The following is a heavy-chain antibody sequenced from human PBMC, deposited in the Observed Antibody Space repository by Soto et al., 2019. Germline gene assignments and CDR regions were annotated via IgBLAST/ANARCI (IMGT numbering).Heavy chain of an antibody. CDR2: ILYDGKKN. Sequence: QVQLVESGGGVVQPGRSLRLSCAASGFTFSSYGMHWVRQAPGKGLEWVALILYDGKKNYYADSVKGRFTISRDNSKNTLYLQMNGLRAEDTAVYYCAKDEVLVEVVARDYYGMDVWGHGTTVTVSS. CDR1: GFTFSSYG. V-gene: IGHV3-30*18. CDR3: AKDEVLVEVVARDYYGMDV. D-gene: IGHD2-15*01. J-gene: IGHJ6*02.